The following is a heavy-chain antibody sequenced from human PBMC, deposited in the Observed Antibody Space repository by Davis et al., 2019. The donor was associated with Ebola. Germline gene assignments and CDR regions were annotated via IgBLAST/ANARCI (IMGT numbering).Heavy chain of an antibody. CDR1: GFPFRNYA. V-gene: IGHV3-30*04. CDR2: VSHSERER. J-gene: IGHJ4*02. CDR3: ARAGFDEVLDY. D-gene: IGHD3-3*01. Sequence: PGGSLRLSCATSGFPFRNYAMHWVRQAPGKGLEWVAVVSHSERERFYADSVKGRFTISRDNSENTLYLQMNSLTADDTSVYYCARAGFDEVLDYWGQGTPVTVSS.